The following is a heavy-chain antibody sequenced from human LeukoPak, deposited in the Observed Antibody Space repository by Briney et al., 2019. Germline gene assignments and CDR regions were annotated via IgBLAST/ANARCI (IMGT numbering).Heavy chain of an antibody. CDR1: GGSFSGFH. Sequence: SETLSLTCAVYGGSFSGFHWSWIRQPPGKGLEWIGYIYYSGSTNYNPSLKSRVTISVDTSKNQFSLKLSSVTAADTAVYYCARDSSSSWYFDYWGQGTLVTVSS. V-gene: IGHV4-59*01. D-gene: IGHD6-13*01. J-gene: IGHJ4*02. CDR2: IYYSGST. CDR3: ARDSSSSWYFDY.